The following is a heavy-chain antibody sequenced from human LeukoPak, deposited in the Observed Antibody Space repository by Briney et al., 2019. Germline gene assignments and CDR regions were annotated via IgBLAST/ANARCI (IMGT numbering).Heavy chain of an antibody. Sequence: ASVKVSCKASGYTFTSYDINWVRQATGQGPEWMGWMNPNSGNTGYAQKFQGRVTITRNTSISTAYMELSSLRSEDTAVYYCARGGVMYSGYDSFDYWGQGTLVTVSS. D-gene: IGHD5-12*01. CDR1: GYTFTSYD. CDR2: MNPNSGNT. V-gene: IGHV1-8*03. CDR3: ARGGVMYSGYDSFDY. J-gene: IGHJ4*02.